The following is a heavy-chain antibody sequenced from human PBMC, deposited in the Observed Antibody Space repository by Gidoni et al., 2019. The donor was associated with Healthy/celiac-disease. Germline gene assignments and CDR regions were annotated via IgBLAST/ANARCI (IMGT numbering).Heavy chain of an antibody. CDR2: IDPRASHT. D-gene: IGHD3-10*01. Sequence: ESLRISCQGSGYSFPSYWISWVRQMPGRGQAWMGRIDPRASHTNYSPSFQGHVTISADKSISTAYLQWSSLKASDTAMYDGARHSPPDYYGSGSLIGRWGQGTLVTVSS. CDR1: GYSFPSYW. CDR3: ARHSPPDYYGSGSLIGR. J-gene: IGHJ4*02. V-gene: IGHV5-10-1*01.